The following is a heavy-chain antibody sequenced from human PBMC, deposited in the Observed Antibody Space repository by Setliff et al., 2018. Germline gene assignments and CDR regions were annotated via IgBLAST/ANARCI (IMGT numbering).Heavy chain of an antibody. CDR3: ARETIAARGDFDY. CDR1: GGSISSSSYY. D-gene: IGHD6-6*01. J-gene: IGHJ4*02. CDR2: IYYSGST. Sequence: SETLSLTCTVSGGSISSSSYYWGWIRQPPGKGLEWIGSIYYSGSTYYNPSLKSRVTISVDTSKKQFSLKLSSVTAADTAVYYCARETIAARGDFDYWGQGTLVTVSS. V-gene: IGHV4-39*07.